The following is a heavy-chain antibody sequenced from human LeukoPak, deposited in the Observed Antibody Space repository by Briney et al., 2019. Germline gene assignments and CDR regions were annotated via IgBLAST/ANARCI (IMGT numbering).Heavy chain of an antibody. CDR1: GGSISSYY. D-gene: IGHD6-13*01. CDR2: IYYSGST. Sequence: PSETLSLTCTVSGGSISSYYWSWIRQPPGKGLEWIGYIYYSGSTNYNPSLKSRVTISVDMSKNQFSLKLSSVTAADTAVYYCARHRRIAAAGNWFDPWGQGTLVTVSS. CDR3: ARHRRIAAAGNWFDP. J-gene: IGHJ5*02. V-gene: IGHV4-59*08.